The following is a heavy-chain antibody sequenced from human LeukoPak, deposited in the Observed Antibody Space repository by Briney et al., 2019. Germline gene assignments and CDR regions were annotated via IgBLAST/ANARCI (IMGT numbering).Heavy chain of an antibody. D-gene: IGHD4-23*01. CDR3: AREPTTVATGTAV. J-gene: IGHJ4*02. Sequence: LRLSCAASGFTFSRYSMNWVRQPPGKGLEWIGYIYYSGSTYYNPSLKSRVTISVDTSKNQFSLKLSSVTAADTAVYYCAREPTTVATGTAVWGQGTLVTVSS. CDR2: IYYSGST. V-gene: IGHV4-30-4*08. CDR1: GFTFSRYS.